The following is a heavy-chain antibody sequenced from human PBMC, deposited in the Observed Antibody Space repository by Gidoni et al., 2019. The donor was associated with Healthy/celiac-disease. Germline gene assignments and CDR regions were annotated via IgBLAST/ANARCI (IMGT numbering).Heavy chain of an antibody. Sequence: EVQLLESGGGLVQPGGSLRLSCAASGFTFSSYAMSWVRQAPGKGLEWVSAISGSGGSTYYADSVKGRFTISRDNSKNTLYLQMNSLRAEDTAVYYCEAQSSGYSSLDYWGQGTLVTVSS. CDR1: GFTFSSYA. CDR3: EAQSSGYSSLDY. CDR2: ISGSGGST. D-gene: IGHD3-22*01. V-gene: IGHV3-23*01. J-gene: IGHJ4*02.